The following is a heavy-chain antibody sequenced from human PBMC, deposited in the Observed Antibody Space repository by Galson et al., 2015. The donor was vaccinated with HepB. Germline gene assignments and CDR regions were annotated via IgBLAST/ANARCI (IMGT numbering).Heavy chain of an antibody. CDR2: IIPIFGTA. CDR1: GGTFSSYA. V-gene: IGHV1-69*06. Sequence: SVKVSCKASGGTFSSYAISWVRQAPGQGLEWMGGIIPIFGTANYAQKFQGRVTITADKSTSTAYMELSSLRSEDTAVYYCARRGIDTAMVWDYWGQGTLVTVSS. CDR3: ARRGIDTAMVWDY. D-gene: IGHD5-18*01. J-gene: IGHJ4*02.